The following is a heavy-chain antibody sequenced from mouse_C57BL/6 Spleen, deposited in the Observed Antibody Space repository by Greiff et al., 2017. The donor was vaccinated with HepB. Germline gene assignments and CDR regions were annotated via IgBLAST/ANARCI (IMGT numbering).Heavy chain of an antibody. D-gene: IGHD2-5*01. V-gene: IGHV1-64*01. CDR1: GYTFTSYW. CDR2: IHPNSGST. CDR3: ARSYYSNYEGWFAY. Sequence: QVQLQQPGAELVKPGASVKLSCKASGYTFTSYWMHWVKQRPGQGLEWIGMIHPNSGSTNYNEKFKSKATLTVDKSSSTAYLQLSSLTSEDSAGYYCARSYYSNYEGWFAYWGQGTLVTVSA. J-gene: IGHJ3*01.